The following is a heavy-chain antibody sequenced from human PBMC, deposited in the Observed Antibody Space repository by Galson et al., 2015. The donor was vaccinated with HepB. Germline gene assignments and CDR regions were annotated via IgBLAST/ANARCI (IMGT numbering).Heavy chain of an antibody. CDR3: AKARSSSGWYIGRF. Sequence: SLRLSCAASGFSFDDYAMHWVRQAPGKGLEWVSGISWKSDNIGYADSVRGRFTISRDNAKNSLYLQMNSLRAEDTALYYCAKARSSSGWYIGRFWGQGTLVTVSS. V-gene: IGHV3-9*01. D-gene: IGHD6-19*01. CDR1: GFSFDDYA. CDR2: ISWKSDNI. J-gene: IGHJ4*02.